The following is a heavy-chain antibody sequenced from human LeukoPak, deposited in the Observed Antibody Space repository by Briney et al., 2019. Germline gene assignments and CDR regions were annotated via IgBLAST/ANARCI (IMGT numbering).Heavy chain of an antibody. Sequence: PGGSLRLSCAASGFTVSSNYMNWVRQAPGKGLEWVSVLYSGGSTYYADSVKGRFTISRDNAKNSLYLQMNSLRAEDTAVYYCARRYCSSTSCLIDYWGQGTLVTVSS. CDR1: GFTVSSNY. J-gene: IGHJ4*02. D-gene: IGHD2-2*01. V-gene: IGHV3-66*01. CDR2: LYSGGST. CDR3: ARRYCSSTSCLIDY.